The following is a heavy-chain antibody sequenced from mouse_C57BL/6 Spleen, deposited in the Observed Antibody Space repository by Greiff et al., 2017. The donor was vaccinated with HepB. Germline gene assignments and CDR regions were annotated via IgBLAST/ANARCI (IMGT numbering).Heavy chain of an antibody. CDR3: TRRSHYYGSSYDY. D-gene: IGHD1-1*01. Sequence: EVQLQQSGTVLARPGASVKMSCKTSGYTFTSYWMHWVKQRPGQGLDWIGAIYPGNSDTSYNQKFKGKAKLTAVTSASTAYMELSSLTNEDSAVYYCTRRSHYYGSSYDYWGQGTTLTVSS. V-gene: IGHV1-5*01. CDR1: GYTFTSYW. CDR2: IYPGNSDT. J-gene: IGHJ2*01.